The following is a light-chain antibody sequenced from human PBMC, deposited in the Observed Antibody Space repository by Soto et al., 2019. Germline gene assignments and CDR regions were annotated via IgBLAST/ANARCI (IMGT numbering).Light chain of an antibody. J-gene: IGLJ2*01. Sequence: QSALTQPASVSGSPGQSITISCTGTSSDVGGYNYVSWYQHHPGKAPELMIYGVSNRPSGVSNRFSGSKSGNTASLTISGLQAEDEADYYCSSYTGSSTLLFDGGTKVTVL. V-gene: IGLV2-14*03. CDR2: GVS. CDR1: SSDVGGYNY. CDR3: SSYTGSSTLL.